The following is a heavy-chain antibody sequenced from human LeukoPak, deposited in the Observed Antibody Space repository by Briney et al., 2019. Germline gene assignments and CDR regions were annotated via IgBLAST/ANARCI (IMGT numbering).Heavy chain of an antibody. V-gene: IGHV3-30*02. J-gene: IGHJ6*04. D-gene: IGHD3-10*02. CDR1: GFSFSNYG. CDR2: IRYDSSKK. CDR3: AELGITMIGGV. Sequence: GGSLRLSCVASGFSFSNYGMHWVRQAPGKGLEWVTFIRYDSSKKYYADSVKGRFAISRDNAKNSLYLQMNSLRAEDTAVYYCAELGITMIGGVWGKGTTVTISS.